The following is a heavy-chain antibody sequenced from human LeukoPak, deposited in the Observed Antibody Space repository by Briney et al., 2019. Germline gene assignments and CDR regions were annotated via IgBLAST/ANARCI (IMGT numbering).Heavy chain of an antibody. CDR1: GYTFTDYN. D-gene: IGHD4-11*01. J-gene: IGHJ4*02. Sequence: ASVKVSCKTSGYTFTDYNLHWVRQAPGQRLEWMGIIKPSGGDTSYAQTFQGRVFMTRDTSTSTVYMELSSLKSEDTAVYYCARDPGHDTSNYGGLDFWGQGTLVTVSS. V-gene: IGHV1-46*01. CDR2: IKPSGGDT. CDR3: ARDPGHDTSNYGGLDF.